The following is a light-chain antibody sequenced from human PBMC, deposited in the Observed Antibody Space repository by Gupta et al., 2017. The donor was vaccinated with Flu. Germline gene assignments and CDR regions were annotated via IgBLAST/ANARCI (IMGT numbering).Light chain of an antibody. V-gene: IGKV2-30*01. CDR1: RGLVYSDGNTY. Sequence: VSRGQPTSISCRTSRGLVYSDGNTYLHWFQQKPGQSPRLLIYQVSYRESGVPDRFSGSVSGTNFTLTISRVEAEDVAIYFCMQGANRPFAFGRGTTVEIK. J-gene: IGKJ1*01. CDR3: MQGANRPFA. CDR2: QVS.